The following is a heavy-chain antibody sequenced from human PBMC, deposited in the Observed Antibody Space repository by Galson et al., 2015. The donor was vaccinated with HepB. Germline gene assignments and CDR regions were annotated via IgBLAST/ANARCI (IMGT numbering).Heavy chain of an antibody. CDR3: ARAKYLYSTFDY. CDR1: GYTFTSYG. D-gene: IGHD5-18*01. J-gene: IGHJ4*02. Sequence: SVKVSCKASGYTFTSYGISWVRQAPGQGLEWMGWISAYNGNTNYAQKLQGRVTMTTDTSTSTAYMELRSLRSDDTAVYYCARAKYLYSTFDYWGQGALVTVSS. V-gene: IGHV1-18*04. CDR2: ISAYNGNT.